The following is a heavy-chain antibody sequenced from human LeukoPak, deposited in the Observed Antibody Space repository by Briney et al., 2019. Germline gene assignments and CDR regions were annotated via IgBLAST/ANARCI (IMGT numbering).Heavy chain of an antibody. CDR2: INPNSGGT. J-gene: IGHJ4*02. CDR1: GYTFTGYY. Sequence: GASVKVSCKTSGYTFTGYYMHWVRQAPGQGLEWMGWINPNSGGTNYAQKFQGRVTMTRDTSISTAFMELSRLRSDDTAVYYCARNTATDLYYFDYWGQGTLVTVPS. V-gene: IGHV1-2*02. D-gene: IGHD5-18*01. CDR3: ARNTATDLYYFDY.